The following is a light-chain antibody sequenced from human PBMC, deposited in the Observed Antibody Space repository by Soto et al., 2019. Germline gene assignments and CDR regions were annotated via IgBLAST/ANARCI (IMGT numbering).Light chain of an antibody. CDR2: AAS. V-gene: IGKV3-20*01. Sequence: EIVLTQSPGTLSLSPGEGATLSCRASQRVSRTYLAWYQQKPGQAPRLLMYAASSRATGLPDRFSGSGSGADFTLTISRLEPEDFAVYYCQQYGSSPITFGQGTRLEI. CDR3: QQYGSSPIT. CDR1: QRVSRTY. J-gene: IGKJ5*01.